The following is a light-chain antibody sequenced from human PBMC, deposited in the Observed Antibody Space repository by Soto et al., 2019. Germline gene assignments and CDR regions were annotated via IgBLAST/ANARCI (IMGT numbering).Light chain of an antibody. CDR3: QSYDSSLSGDV. CDR1: SSNIGAGYE. CDR2: ENN. Sequence: QSVLTQPPSVSEAPGQRVTISCTGSSSNIGAGYEAHWYQQVPGTAPKLLIYENNNRPSGVPDRFSGSKSGTSASLAITGLQAEDEAGYYCQSYDSSLSGDVFGTGTKLTVL. V-gene: IGLV1-40*01. J-gene: IGLJ1*01.